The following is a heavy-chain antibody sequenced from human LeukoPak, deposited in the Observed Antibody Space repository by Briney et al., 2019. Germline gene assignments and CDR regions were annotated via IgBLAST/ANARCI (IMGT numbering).Heavy chain of an antibody. J-gene: IGHJ4*02. CDR2: INTSGST. D-gene: IGHD3-22*01. Sequence: SETLSLTCTVSGGSITSGSYYWNWIRQPAGKGLEWIGRINTSGSTNYNPSLKSRVTISVDTSKNQFSLKLSSVTAADTAVYYCARDHSGYFPAFDYWGQGALVTFS. V-gene: IGHV4-61*02. CDR3: ARDHSGYFPAFDY. CDR1: GGSITSGSYY.